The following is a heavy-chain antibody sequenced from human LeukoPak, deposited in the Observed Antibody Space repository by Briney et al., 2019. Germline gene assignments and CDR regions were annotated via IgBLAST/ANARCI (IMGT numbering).Heavy chain of an antibody. V-gene: IGHV1-2*02. D-gene: IGHD6-19*01. J-gene: IGHJ5*02. CDR1: GYTFTGYY. CDR3: ATQATSGWHFS. Sequence: GASVKVSCTASGYTFTGYYMHWVRQAPGQGPEWMGWINPNSGGTNYAQKFQGRVTMTRDTSLSTVYMELSRLRSDDTVVYYCATQATSGWHFSWGQGTLVTVSS. CDR2: INPNSGGT.